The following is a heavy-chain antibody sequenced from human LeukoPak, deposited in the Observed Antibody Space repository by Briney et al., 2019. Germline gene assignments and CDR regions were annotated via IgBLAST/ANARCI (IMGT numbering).Heavy chain of an antibody. CDR2: ISGSGGST. Sequence: GGSLRLSCAASGLTFSSYAMSWVRQAPGKGLEWVSAISGSGGSTYYADSVKGRFTISRDNSKNTLYLQMNSLRDEDTAVYYCARASFQRWLQLGGDWGQGALVTVSS. CDR1: GLTFSSYA. V-gene: IGHV3-23*01. D-gene: IGHD5-24*01. J-gene: IGHJ4*02. CDR3: ARASFQRWLQLGGD.